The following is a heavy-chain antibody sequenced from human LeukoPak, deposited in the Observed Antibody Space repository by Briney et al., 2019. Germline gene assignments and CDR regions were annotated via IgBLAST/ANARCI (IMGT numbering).Heavy chain of an antibody. CDR3: ARGRFFNAAGTIEY. V-gene: IGHV1-2*02. Sequence: ASVKVSCKASGYTFTGYYMHWVRQAPGQGLEWMGWINPNSGGTNYAQKFQGRVTMTRDTPISTAYMELSRLRSDDTAVYYCARGRFFNAAGTIEYWGQGTLVTVSS. CDR1: GYTFTGYY. J-gene: IGHJ4*02. D-gene: IGHD6-13*01. CDR2: INPNSGGT.